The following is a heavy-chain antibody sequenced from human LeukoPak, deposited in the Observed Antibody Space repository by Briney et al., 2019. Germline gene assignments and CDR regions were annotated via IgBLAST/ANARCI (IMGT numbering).Heavy chain of an antibody. CDR1: GFTFSSYG. CDR2: IRYDGSNK. J-gene: IGHJ3*02. Sequence: PGGSLRLSCAASGFTFSSYGMHWVRQAPGKGLKWVAFIRYDGSNKYYADSVKGRFTISRDNSKNTLYLQMNSLRAEDTAVYYCAKEASDIVVVVAVNDAFDIWGQGTMVTVSS. V-gene: IGHV3-30*02. D-gene: IGHD2-15*01. CDR3: AKEASDIVVVVAVNDAFDI.